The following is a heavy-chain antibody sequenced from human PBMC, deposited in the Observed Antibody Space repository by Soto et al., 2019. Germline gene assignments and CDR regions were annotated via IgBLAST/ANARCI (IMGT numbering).Heavy chain of an antibody. D-gene: IGHD6-6*01. Sequence: SETLSLTCSIYSGSFSGYYWSWIRQPPGKGLEWIGEISQSGNTNYSPSLKSRVSISIDTSKKQFSLNLASVSAADTAVYYCARAPKVSGSSQTRPDFWGQGTLVTAPQ. CDR3: ARAPKVSGSSQTRPDF. J-gene: IGHJ4*02. CDR1: SGSFSGYY. V-gene: IGHV4-34*01. CDR2: ISQSGNT.